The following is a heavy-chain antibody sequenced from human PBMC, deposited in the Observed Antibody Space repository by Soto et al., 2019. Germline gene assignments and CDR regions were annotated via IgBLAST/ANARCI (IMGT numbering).Heavy chain of an antibody. CDR1: GFTFSSYG. CDR2: ISYDGSDK. D-gene: IGHD1-26*01. V-gene: IGHV3-30*03. CDR3: GADQYCSDY. J-gene: IGHJ4*02. Sequence: QVQLVESGGGVVQPGRSLRLSCAASGFTFSSYGMHWVRQAPGKGLEWVALISYDGSDKYYADSVKGRFTISRDNSKNTLYLQMNSLRVEDTAVCCCGADQYCSDYWGQGALVTVSS.